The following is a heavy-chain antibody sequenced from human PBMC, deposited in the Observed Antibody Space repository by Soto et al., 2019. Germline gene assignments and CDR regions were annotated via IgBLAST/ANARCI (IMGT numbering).Heavy chain of an antibody. CDR3: ARDGGLRYFDWLPRPPIGFDI. J-gene: IGHJ3*02. Sequence: PGGSLRLSCAASGFTFSSYSMKWVRQAPGKGLEWVSSISSSSSYIYYADSVKGRFTISRDNAKNSLYLQMNSLRAEDTAVYYCARDGGLRYFDWLPRPPIGFDIWGQGTMVTVSS. D-gene: IGHD3-9*01. CDR2: ISSSSSYI. V-gene: IGHV3-21*01. CDR1: GFTFSSYS.